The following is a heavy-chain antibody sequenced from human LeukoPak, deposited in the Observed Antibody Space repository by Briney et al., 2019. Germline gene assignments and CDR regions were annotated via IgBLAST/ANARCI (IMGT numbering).Heavy chain of an antibody. D-gene: IGHD2-2*01. V-gene: IGHV4-34*01. CDR2: INHSGST. CDR1: GGSFSGYY. CDR3: ARGRRYCRSTSCYYRGYYYYYGMDV. Sequence: SETLSLTCAVYGGSFSGYYWSWIRQPPGKGLEWIGEINHSGSTNYNPSLKSRVTISVDTSKNQFSLKLSSVTAADTAVYYCARGRRYCRSTSCYYRGYYYYYGMDVWGQGTTVTVSS. J-gene: IGHJ6*02.